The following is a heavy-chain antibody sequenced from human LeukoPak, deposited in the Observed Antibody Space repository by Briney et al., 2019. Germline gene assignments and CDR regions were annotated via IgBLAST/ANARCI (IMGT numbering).Heavy chain of an antibody. Sequence: GGSQRLSCAASGFTFSSSAMGWVRQAPGKGLEWVSTISDTGHSTYYADSLKGRFTISRDNSKNTLYLRLNSLRAEDTAMYYCVKGGRLQPDDYWGQGTLVTVSS. CDR3: VKGGRLQPDDY. J-gene: IGHJ4*02. CDR1: GFTFSSSA. CDR2: ISDTGHST. V-gene: IGHV3-23*01. D-gene: IGHD4-11*01.